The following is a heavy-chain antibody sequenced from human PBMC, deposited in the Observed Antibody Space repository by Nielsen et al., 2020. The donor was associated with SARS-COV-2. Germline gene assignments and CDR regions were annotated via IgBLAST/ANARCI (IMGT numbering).Heavy chain of an antibody. V-gene: IGHV1-18*01. D-gene: IGHD6-13*01. CDR2: ISAYNGNT. J-gene: IGHJ6*02. CDR3: ARAYSSSWPYYYYYGMDV. Sequence: WVRQAPGQGLEWMGWISAYNGNTNYAQKLQGRVTMTTDTSTSTAYMELRSLRSDDTAVYYCARAYSSSWPYYYYYGMDVWGQGTTVTVSS.